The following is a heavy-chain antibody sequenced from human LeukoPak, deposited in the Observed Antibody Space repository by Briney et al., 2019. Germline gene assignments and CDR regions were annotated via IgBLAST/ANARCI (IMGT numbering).Heavy chain of an antibody. Sequence: GGSLRLSCAASGFTVSSNYMSWVRQAPGKGLEWVSVIYSGGSTYYADSVKGRFTISRDNSENTLYLQMNSLRAEDTAVYYCAREGDSSGRSDYWGQGTLVTVSS. CDR2: IYSGGST. CDR3: AREGDSSGRSDY. D-gene: IGHD3-22*01. CDR1: GFTVSSNY. V-gene: IGHV3-66*01. J-gene: IGHJ4*02.